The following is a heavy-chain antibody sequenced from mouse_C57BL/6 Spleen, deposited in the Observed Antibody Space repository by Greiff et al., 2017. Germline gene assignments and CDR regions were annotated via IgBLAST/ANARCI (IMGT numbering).Heavy chain of an antibody. J-gene: IGHJ1*03. CDR2: IYPRSGNT. CDR3: ARYVVATSYWYFDV. CDR1: GYTFTSYG. D-gene: IGHD1-1*01. Sequence: QVQLQQSGAELARPGASVKLSCKASGYTFTSYGISWVKQRTGQGLEWIGEIYPRSGNTYYNEKFKGKATLTADKSSSTAYMELRSLTSEDSAVYFCARYVVATSYWYFDVWGTGTTVTVSS. V-gene: IGHV1-81*01.